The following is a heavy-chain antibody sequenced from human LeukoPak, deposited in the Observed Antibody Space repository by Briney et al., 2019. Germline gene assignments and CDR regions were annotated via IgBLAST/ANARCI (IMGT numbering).Heavy chain of an antibody. CDR1: GGSISSFY. CDR3: AREQHYGSGGYYYYYMDV. CDR2: IYYSGNT. D-gene: IGHD3-10*01. Sequence: SETLSLTCTVSGGSISSFYWSWLRQPPGKGLEWIGYIYYSGNTNYNPSLKSRVTISVDTSKNQFSLKLGSVTAADTAVYYCAREQHYGSGGYYYYYMDVWGKGTSVTVSS. V-gene: IGHV4-59*01. J-gene: IGHJ6*03.